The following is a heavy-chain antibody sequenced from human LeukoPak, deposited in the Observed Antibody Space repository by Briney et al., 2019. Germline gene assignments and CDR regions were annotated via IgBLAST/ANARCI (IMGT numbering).Heavy chain of an antibody. CDR1: GYTFTSYG. V-gene: IGHV1-18*01. CDR3: ARGGYCSGGSCYAFDY. J-gene: IGHJ4*02. CDR2: ISAYNGNT. Sequence: ASVKVSCKASGYTFTSYGITGVRQAPGQGLEWMGWISAYNGNTNYAQKLQGRVTMTTDTSTSTAYMELRSLRSDDTAVYYCARGGYCSGGSCYAFDYWGQGTLVTVSS. D-gene: IGHD2-15*01.